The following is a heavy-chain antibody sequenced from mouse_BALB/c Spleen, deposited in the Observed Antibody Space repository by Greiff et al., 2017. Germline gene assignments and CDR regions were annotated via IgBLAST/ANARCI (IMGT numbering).Heavy chain of an antibody. Sequence: LQQPGSELVRPGASAKLSCKASGYTFTSYWMHWVKQRPGQGLEWIGNIYPGSGSTNYDEKFKSKATLTVDTSSSTAYMQLSSLTSEDSAVYYCTRRYYGSSPHWYFDVWGAGTTVTVSS. CDR2: IYPGSGST. CDR3: TRRYYGSSPHWYFDV. V-gene: IGHV1S22*01. CDR1: GYTFTSYW. D-gene: IGHD1-1*01. J-gene: IGHJ1*01.